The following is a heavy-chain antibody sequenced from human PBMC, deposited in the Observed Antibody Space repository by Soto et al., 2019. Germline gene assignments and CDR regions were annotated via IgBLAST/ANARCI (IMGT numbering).Heavy chain of an antibody. D-gene: IGHD2-2*01. CDR2: VSASGGTA. CDR3: AKGRAVIPAAKFYYGLDV. V-gene: IGHV3-23*01. J-gene: IGHJ6*02. CDR1: GFRFNNYS. Sequence: LXLSCAASGFRFNNYSMSWVRQAPGKGLEWVSAVSASGGTAYYADSVRGRFTISRDRSNNTLYLQMNSLRADDTAVYYCAKGRAVIPAAKFYYGLDVWGQGTTVTVSS.